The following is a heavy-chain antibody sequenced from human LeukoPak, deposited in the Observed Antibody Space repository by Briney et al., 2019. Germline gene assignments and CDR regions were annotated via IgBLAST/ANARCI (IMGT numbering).Heavy chain of an antibody. Sequence: GSSLRLSCAASGFTFSSYAMSWVRQAPGKGLEWVSFISPSGDRTSNADSVEGRFTISRDNTRNTLYLQMNSLRDEDTGVYYCAIMHGYYDGSGFWVQWGQGTLVTVSS. CDR1: GFTFSSYA. J-gene: IGHJ4*02. V-gene: IGHV3-23*01. CDR3: AIMHGYYDGSGFWVQ. D-gene: IGHD3-22*01. CDR2: ISPSGDRT.